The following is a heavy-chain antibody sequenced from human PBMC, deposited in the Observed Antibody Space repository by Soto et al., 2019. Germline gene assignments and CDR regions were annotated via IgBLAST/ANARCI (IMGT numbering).Heavy chain of an antibody. CDR1: GFTFGGYA. J-gene: IGHJ4*02. D-gene: IGHD6-19*01. CDR3: AKSHTTSGWYVTTDY. Sequence: GGSLRLSCAASGFTFGGYAMQWVRQAPGKGLEWVSAISWNSGSIDCADSVKGRFTISRDNAKNSLYLQMNSLRAEDTALYYCAKSHTTSGWYVTTDYWGQGTRVTVSS. V-gene: IGHV3-9*01. CDR2: ISWNSGSI.